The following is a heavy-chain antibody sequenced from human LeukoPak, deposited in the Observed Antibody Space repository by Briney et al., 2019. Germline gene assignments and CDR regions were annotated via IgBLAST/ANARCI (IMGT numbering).Heavy chain of an antibody. J-gene: IGHJ5*02. CDR2: RKQDGSEK. CDR3: ARVIIGENYDFWIDNWFDP. CDR1: GFTFSSYW. Sequence: SGGSLRLSCAASGFTFSSYWMSWVRQAPGKGLEWVANRKQDGSEKYYVDSVKGRFTISRDNAKNSLYLQMNSLRAEDTAVYYCARVIIGENYDFWIDNWFDPWGQGTLVTVSS. D-gene: IGHD3-3*01. V-gene: IGHV3-7*01.